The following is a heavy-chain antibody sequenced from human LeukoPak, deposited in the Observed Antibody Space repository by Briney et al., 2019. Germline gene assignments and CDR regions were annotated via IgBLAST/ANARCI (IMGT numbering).Heavy chain of an antibody. D-gene: IGHD3-16*02. V-gene: IGHV4-39*01. CDR3: ARHSVYDYVWGSYRYPLDY. CDR1: GGSISSSSYS. Sequence: SETLSLTCTVSGGSISSSSYSWGWIRQPPGKGLEWIGSIYYSGSTYYNPSLKSRVTISVDTSKNQFSLKLSSVTAADTAVYYCARHSVYDYVWGSYRYPLDYWGQGTLVTVSS. J-gene: IGHJ4*02. CDR2: IYYSGST.